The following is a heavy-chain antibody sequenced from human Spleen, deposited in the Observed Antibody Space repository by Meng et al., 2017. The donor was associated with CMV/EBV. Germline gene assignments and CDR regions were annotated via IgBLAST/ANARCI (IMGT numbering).Heavy chain of an antibody. CDR1: GFPFSPYR. CDR3: ARDVIEGDY. CDR2: ISSRSTYI. V-gene: IGHV3-21*01. Sequence: LSCAASGFPFSPYRMHWVRQAPGKGLEWVASISSRSTYIYYVGSVKGRFTISRDNAKNSLYLQMNSLRVEDTAVYYCARDVIEGDYWGQGTLVTVSS. J-gene: IGHJ4*02. D-gene: IGHD3-22*01.